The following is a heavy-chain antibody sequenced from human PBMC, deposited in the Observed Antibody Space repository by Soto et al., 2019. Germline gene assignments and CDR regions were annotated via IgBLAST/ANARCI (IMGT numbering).Heavy chain of an antibody. CDR1: GFTFSNYA. Sequence: EVQLLESGGGLVQPGGSLRLSCATSGFTFSNYAMSWVRQTPGKGLEWVSGIRSSDGSAFYADSVRCRFTISRDNSKNTLYLEMNSLRAEDTPLYFCARGKRDYDFRTLDYWAQGILVTVSS. V-gene: IGHV3-23*01. D-gene: IGHD3-3*01. J-gene: IGHJ4*02. CDR2: IRSSDGSA. CDR3: ARGKRDYDFRTLDY.